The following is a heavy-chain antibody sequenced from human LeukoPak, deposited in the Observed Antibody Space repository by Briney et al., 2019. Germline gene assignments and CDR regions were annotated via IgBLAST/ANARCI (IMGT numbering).Heavy chain of an antibody. D-gene: IGHD6-6*01. CDR3: AKDDRVKAARPDKRYFDY. Sequence: RTGGSLRLSCAASGFGFGTSAMSWVRQAPGKGLEWVSHISASGASLYYADSVKGRFTISRDNSKNTLYLQMNSLRAEDTAVYYCAKDDRVKAARPDKRYFDYWGQGTLVTVSS. CDR1: GFGFGTSA. J-gene: IGHJ4*02. CDR2: ISASGASL. V-gene: IGHV3-23*01.